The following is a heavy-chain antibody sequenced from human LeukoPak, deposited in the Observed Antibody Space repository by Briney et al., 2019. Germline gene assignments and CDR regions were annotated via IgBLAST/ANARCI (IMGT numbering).Heavy chain of an antibody. CDR3: AKVNRNTYYDILTGLLNYYGMDV. J-gene: IGHJ6*02. V-gene: IGHV3-23*01. CDR1: GFTFSSYA. CDR2: ISGSGGST. D-gene: IGHD3-9*01. Sequence: GGSLRLSCAASGFTFSSYAMSWVRQAPGKGLEWVSAISGSGGSTYYADSVKGRFTISRDNSKNTLYLQMNSLRAEDTAVYYRAKVNRNTYYDILTGLLNYYGMDVWGQGTTVTVSS.